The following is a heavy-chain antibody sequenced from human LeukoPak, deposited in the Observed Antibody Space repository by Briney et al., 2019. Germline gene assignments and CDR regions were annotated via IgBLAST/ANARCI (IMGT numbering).Heavy chain of an antibody. CDR3: ARPYDTRGYFPDY. J-gene: IGHJ4*02. V-gene: IGHV3-21*01. CDR1: GFTFSSYA. D-gene: IGHD3-22*01. CDR2: ISRGSDHI. Sequence: GGSLRLSCAASGFTFSSYAMNWVRQAPGKGLEWVSSISRGSDHIFYADSMKGRFTISRDNAKNSLYLQMNSLGAKDTAVYYCARPYDTRGYFPDYWGQGTLVTVSS.